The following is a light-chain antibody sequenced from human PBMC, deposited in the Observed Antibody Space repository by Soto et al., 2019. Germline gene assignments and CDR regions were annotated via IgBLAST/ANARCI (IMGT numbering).Light chain of an antibody. CDR1: NSNIGSNT. CDR3: AAWDDSLNGQVI. J-gene: IGLJ2*01. Sequence: QSVLTQPPSASGTPGQRVTISCSGSNSNIGSNTVNWYQQLPGTAPKLLIYSNNQRPSGVPDRFSGSKSATSASLAISGLQSEDGVDYYCAAWDDSLNGQVIFGGGTKLTVL. V-gene: IGLV1-44*01. CDR2: SNN.